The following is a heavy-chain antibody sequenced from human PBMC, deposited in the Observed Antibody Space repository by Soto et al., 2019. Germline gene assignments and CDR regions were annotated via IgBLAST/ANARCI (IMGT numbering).Heavy chain of an antibody. CDR2: MNPNPGNT. CDR1: GYTFTSYD. J-gene: IGHJ4*01. Sequence: GGAVKVSFKASGYTFTSYDINWVRQASGQGLEWMGQMNPNPGNTGYHQNFQGSLTMTRTTSIRTAYMELSSLRSEDTDVYYCARAKREIPTRAYFDSWAQEPLAP. V-gene: IGHV1-8*01. D-gene: IGHD2-2*02. CDR3: ARAKREIPTRAYFDS.